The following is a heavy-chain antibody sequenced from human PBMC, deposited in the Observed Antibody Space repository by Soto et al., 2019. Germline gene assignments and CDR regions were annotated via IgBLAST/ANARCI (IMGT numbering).Heavy chain of an antibody. V-gene: IGHV4-31*03. CDR1: GGSVTGGGYY. Sequence: SETLSLTCSVSGGSVTGGGYYLSWIRQLPGKGLEWIGYIYHTGSTFYNPSLKSRVTISLDTSQSQFSLALTSVTAADTAMYSCAGSTGCSMFDFWCQ. J-gene: IGHJ4*02. CDR2: IYHTGST. D-gene: IGHD2-2*01. CDR3: AGSTGCSMFDF.